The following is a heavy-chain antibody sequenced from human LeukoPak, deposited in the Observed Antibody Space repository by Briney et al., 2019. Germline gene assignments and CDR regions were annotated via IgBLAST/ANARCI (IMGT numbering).Heavy chain of an antibody. V-gene: IGHV1-2*02. Sequence: ASVKVSCKASGYTFTGYYMHWVRQAPGQGLEWMGWINPNSGGTNYAQKFQGRVTMTRDTSTSTAYMELSRLRSDDTAVYYCARGVGYDSSGYYYDYWGQGTLVTVSS. D-gene: IGHD3-22*01. CDR1: GYTFTGYY. CDR2: INPNSGGT. J-gene: IGHJ4*02. CDR3: ARGVGYDSSGYYYDY.